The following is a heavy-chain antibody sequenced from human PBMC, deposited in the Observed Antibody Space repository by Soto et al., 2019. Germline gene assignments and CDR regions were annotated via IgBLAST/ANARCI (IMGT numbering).Heavy chain of an antibody. CDR1: GGTLSDHG. V-gene: IGHV1-69*06. D-gene: IGHD3-10*01. CDR2: TIPVFNTA. CDR3: ARGVYGSGNYYTGPSAFDI. J-gene: IGHJ3*02. Sequence: QVQLEQSGAEVKKPGSSVKVSCKASGGTLSDHGVAWLRQAPGQGLEWMGGTIPVFNTAKYAQKFQGRVTVTADKFTNTAYMELSSRRSEDTAFYFCARGVYGSGNYYTGPSAFDIWGQGTMVIVSS.